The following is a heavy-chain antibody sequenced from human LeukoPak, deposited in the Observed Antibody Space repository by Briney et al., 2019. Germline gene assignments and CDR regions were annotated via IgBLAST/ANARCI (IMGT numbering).Heavy chain of an antibody. J-gene: IGHJ4*02. Sequence: SETLSLTCTVSAGSISSFYWSWIRQPPGKRLEWIGYIYDTGSTSGSTTYNPSLRSRVTISLDTSKNQFSLRLSSVTAADTAVYYCARAPYGSIYYPDNWGQGTLVTVSS. CDR1: AGSISSFY. D-gene: IGHD6-19*01. V-gene: IGHV4-4*09. CDR2: IYDTGSTSGST. CDR3: ARAPYGSIYYPDN.